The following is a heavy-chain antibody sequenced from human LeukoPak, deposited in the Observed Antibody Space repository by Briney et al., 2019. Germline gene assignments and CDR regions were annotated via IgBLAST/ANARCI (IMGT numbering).Heavy chain of an antibody. Sequence: GGSLRLSCAASGFNFRSYGMHWVRQVPGKGLEWVAFIRHDGTDKYYADSVKGRFTTSRDNSDETLYLQMSSLRVDDTAVYYCAKLGRVSVALYHFDYWGQGALVTVSS. CDR2: IRHDGTDK. CDR1: GFNFRSYG. CDR3: AKLGRVSVALYHFDY. V-gene: IGHV3-30*02. D-gene: IGHD6-19*01. J-gene: IGHJ4*02.